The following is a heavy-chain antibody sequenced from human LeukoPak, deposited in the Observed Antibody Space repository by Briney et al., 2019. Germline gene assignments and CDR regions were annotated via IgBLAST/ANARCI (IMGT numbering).Heavy chain of an antibody. CDR2: IKQDGSEK. CDR3: ARDAFDYYYGMDV. V-gene: IGHV3-7*01. Sequence: GGSLRLSCAASGFTFSSYWMSWVRQAPGKGLEWVANIKQDGSEKYYVDSVKGRFTISRDNAKDSLYLQMNSLRAEDTAVYYCARDAFDYYYGMDVWGQGTTVIVSS. D-gene: IGHD3-16*01. CDR1: GFTFSSYW. J-gene: IGHJ6*02.